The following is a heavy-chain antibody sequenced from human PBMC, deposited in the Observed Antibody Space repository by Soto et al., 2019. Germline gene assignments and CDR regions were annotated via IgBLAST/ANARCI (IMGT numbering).Heavy chain of an antibody. J-gene: IGHJ6*03. CDR2: ISVHNGDT. V-gene: IGHV1-18*01. CDR3: ALMLRGSNTDYYHYMDV. Sequence: QVQLVQSGGEVKKPGASVKVSCKASGYTFNSHGISWVRQAPGQGPEWMGWISVHNGDTNYAQKLQGRVTVTTDTSTSTAYMELRSLRSEDTAVYYCALMLRGSNTDYYHYMDVWGKGTTVTVSS. CDR1: GYTFNSHG. D-gene: IGHD3-10*01.